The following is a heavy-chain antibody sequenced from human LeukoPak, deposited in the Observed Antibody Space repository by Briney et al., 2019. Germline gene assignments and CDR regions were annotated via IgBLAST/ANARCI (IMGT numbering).Heavy chain of an antibody. CDR1: GFTFSSYA. CDR3: AKEVKPRIFFVSFYSGSYGAFDP. V-gene: IGHV3-23*01. D-gene: IGHD1-26*01. J-gene: IGHJ5*02. Sequence: GGSLRLSCAASGFTFSSYAMSWVRQAPGKGLEWVSAISGSGGSTYYADSVKGRFTISRDNSKNTLYLQMNSLRAEDTAVYYCAKEVKPRIFFVSFYSGSYGAFDPSGQGTLVTVSS. CDR2: ISGSGGST.